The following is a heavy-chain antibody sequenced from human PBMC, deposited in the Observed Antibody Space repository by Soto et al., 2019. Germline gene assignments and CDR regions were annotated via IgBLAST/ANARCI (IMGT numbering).Heavy chain of an antibody. CDR2: IIPTLGRT. V-gene: IGHV1-69*10. Sequence: GASVKVSCKASRDTFSNYAISWVRQAPGQGLEWMGGIIPTLGRTNYTQKFQDRVTITADESTSTVYMELSSLRSEETAIYYCATYKYKMLRRLNWNDTWGQGTLVTVSS. D-gene: IGHD1-20*01. CDR3: ATYKYKMLRRLNWNDT. CDR1: RDTFSNYA. J-gene: IGHJ5*02.